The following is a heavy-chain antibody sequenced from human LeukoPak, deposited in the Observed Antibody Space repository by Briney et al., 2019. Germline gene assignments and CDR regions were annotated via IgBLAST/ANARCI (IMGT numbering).Heavy chain of an antibody. CDR1: GFTFSIYA. CDR3: ASYDSSGYYHYFDY. CDR2: ITGSGDTT. V-gene: IGHV3-23*01. J-gene: IGHJ4*02. D-gene: IGHD3-22*01. Sequence: PGGSLRLSCAASGFTFSIYAMSWVRQAPGRGLEWVSTITGSGDTTYYADSVKGRFTISRDNSKNTLYMQMNCLRAEDTAVYYCASYDSSGYYHYFDYWGQGTLVTVSS.